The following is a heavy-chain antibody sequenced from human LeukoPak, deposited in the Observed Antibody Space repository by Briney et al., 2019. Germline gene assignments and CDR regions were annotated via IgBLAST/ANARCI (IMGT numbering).Heavy chain of an antibody. Sequence: SETLSLTCTVSGGSISTYYWSWTRQPPGKGLEWIGYIYYSGSTNYNPSLKSRVTISVDTSKTQFSPKLSSVTAVDTAVYYCARAQLNLLVDFGMDVWGQGTTVTVSS. V-gene: IGHV4-59*01. CDR1: GGSISTYY. J-gene: IGHJ6*02. D-gene: IGHD1-1*01. CDR2: IYYSGST. CDR3: ARAQLNLLVDFGMDV.